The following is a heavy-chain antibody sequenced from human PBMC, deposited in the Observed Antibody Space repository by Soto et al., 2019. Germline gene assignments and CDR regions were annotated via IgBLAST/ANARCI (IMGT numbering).Heavy chain of an antibody. D-gene: IGHD2-2*01. Sequence: SETLSLSYTFAGFSISSYYWSWIRQPPGKGLEWIGYIYYSGSTNYNPSLKSRVTISVDTSKNQFSLKLSSVTAADTAVYYCALSSRLDNWFDPWGQGTLVTVS. CDR3: ALSSRLDNWFDP. V-gene: IGHV4-59*08. CDR2: IYYSGST. J-gene: IGHJ5*02. CDR1: GFSISSYY.